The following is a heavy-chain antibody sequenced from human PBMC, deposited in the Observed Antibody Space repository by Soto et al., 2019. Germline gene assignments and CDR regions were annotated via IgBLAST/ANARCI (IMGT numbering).Heavy chain of an antibody. CDR2: INHSGRT. CDR3: ARDQLEGNWFDP. D-gene: IGHD1-1*01. V-gene: IGHV4-34*01. Sequence: SETLSLTCAVYGGSFSGYYWSWIRQPPGKGLEWIGEINHSGRTNYNPSLKSRVTISVDKSKNQFSLKLTSVTAADTAVYYCARDQLEGNWFDPWGQGTLVTVSS. CDR1: GGSFSGYY. J-gene: IGHJ5*02.